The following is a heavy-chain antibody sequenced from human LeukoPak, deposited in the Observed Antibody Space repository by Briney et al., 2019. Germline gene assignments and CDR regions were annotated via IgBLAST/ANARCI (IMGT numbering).Heavy chain of an antibody. D-gene: IGHD3-10*01. CDR1: GGTFSSYA. J-gene: IGHJ5*02. CDR2: IIPIFGTA. V-gene: IGHV1-69*05. Sequence: SVKVSCKAPGGTFSSYAISWVRQAPGQGLEWMGGIIPIFGTANYAQKFQGRVTMTRDTSISTAYMELSRLRSDDTAVYYCARFRSLGYYYDSGSSNWFDPWGQGTLVTVSS. CDR3: ARFRSLGYYYDSGSSNWFDP.